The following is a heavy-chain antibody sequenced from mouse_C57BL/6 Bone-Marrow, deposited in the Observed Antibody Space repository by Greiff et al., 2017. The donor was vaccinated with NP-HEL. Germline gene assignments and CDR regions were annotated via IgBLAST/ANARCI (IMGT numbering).Heavy chain of an antibody. Sequence: VKLQQPGAELVKPGASVKVSCKASGYTFTSYWMHWVKQRPGQGLEWIGRIHPSDSDTNYNQKFKGKATLTVDKSSSTAYMQLSSLTSEDSAVYYCANQSVYYRKSKAYWGQGTTLTVSS. J-gene: IGHJ2*01. V-gene: IGHV1-74*01. CDR1: GYTFTSYW. CDR2: IHPSDSDT. CDR3: ANQSVYYRKSKAY. D-gene: IGHD2-14*01.